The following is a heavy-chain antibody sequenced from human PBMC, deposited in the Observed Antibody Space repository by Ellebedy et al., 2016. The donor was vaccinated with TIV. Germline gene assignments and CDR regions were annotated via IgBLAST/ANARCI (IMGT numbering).Heavy chain of an antibody. CDR2: ISASGVAT. V-gene: IGHV3-23*01. J-gene: IGHJ4*02. CDR3: DAGYDN. D-gene: IGHD5-12*01. CDR1: GFTFSTHA. Sequence: GESLKISCAASGFTFSTHALAWVRPAPGAGLECISVISASGVATYADSVKGRFTISRDDSKSTIYLQMNRLRVDDTALYYCDAGYDNWGQGALVTVSS.